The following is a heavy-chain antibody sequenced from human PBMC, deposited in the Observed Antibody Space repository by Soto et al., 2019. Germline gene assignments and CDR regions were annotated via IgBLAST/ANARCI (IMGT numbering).Heavy chain of an antibody. J-gene: IGHJ6*02. D-gene: IGHD6-13*01. V-gene: IGHV1-2*04. CDR1: GYTFTGYY. Sequence: ASVKVSCKASGYTFTGYYMHWVRQAPGQGLEWMGWINPNSGGTNYAQKFQGWVTMTRDTSISTAYMELSRLRPDNTAVYYCARDGPPDKAAASPTYGMDIWGQGTMVTVSS. CDR2: INPNSGGT. CDR3: ARDGPPDKAAASPTYGMDI.